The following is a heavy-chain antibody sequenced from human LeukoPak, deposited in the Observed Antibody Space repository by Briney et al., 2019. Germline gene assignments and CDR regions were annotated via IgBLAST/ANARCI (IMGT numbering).Heavy chain of an antibody. CDR2: ISFHGTDT. V-gene: IGHV3-30*04. D-gene: IGHD3-9*01. CDR1: GFTFISYA. Sequence: GTSLRLSCAASGFTFISYAIHWVRQAPGKGLEWVAVISFHGTDTFYADSVKGRFTISRDNSKNTLYLQMNSLRAEDTAVYYCAKDHQQRYYDIMTGDCDDYYYYMDVWGKGTTVTISS. CDR3: AKDHQQRYYDIMTGDCDDYYYYMDV. J-gene: IGHJ6*03.